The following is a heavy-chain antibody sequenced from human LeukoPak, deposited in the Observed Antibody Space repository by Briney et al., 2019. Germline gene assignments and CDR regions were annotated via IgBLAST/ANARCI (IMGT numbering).Heavy chain of an antibody. V-gene: IGHV1-2*02. J-gene: IGHJ1*01. CDR2: INPNSGGT. CDR1: GYTFTCYY. Sequence: ASVKVSCKASGYTFTCYYMHWVRQAPGQGLEWMGWINPNSGGTNYAQKFQGRVTMTRDTSISTAYMELSRLRSDDTAVYYCARGGSSWSSEYFQHWGQGTLVTVSS. CDR3: ARGGSSWSSEYFQH. D-gene: IGHD6-13*01.